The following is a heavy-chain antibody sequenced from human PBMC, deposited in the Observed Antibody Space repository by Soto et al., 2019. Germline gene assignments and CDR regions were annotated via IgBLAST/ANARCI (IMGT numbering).Heavy chain of an antibody. D-gene: IGHD6-13*01. V-gene: IGHV3-23*01. CDR3: ANSIGAAGIAMAY. CDR1: GFTFSSYA. CDR2: ISGSGGST. J-gene: IGHJ4*02. Sequence: GGSLRLSCAASGFTFSSYAMSWVRQAPGKGLEWVSAISGSGGSTYYADSVKGRFTISRDNSKNTLYLQMNSLRAEDTAVYYCANSIGAAGIAMAYWGQGTLVTVSS.